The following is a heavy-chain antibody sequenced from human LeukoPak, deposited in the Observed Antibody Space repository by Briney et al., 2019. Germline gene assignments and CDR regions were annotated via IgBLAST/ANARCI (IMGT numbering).Heavy chain of an antibody. CDR2: INSDGSST. V-gene: IGHV3-74*01. J-gene: IGHJ4*02. Sequence: GGSLRLSCAASGFTFSSYWMHWVRQAPGKGLVWVSRINSDGSSTSYADSVKGRFTISRDNAKNTLYLQRNSLRAEDTAVYYCARVRSSGWSYFDYWGQGTLVTVSS. CDR1: GFTFSSYW. CDR3: ARVRSSGWSYFDY. D-gene: IGHD6-19*01.